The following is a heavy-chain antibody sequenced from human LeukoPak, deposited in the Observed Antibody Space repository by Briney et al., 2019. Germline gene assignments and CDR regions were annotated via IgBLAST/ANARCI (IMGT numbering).Heavy chain of an antibody. CDR3: VRSARDCSSTSCRLDP. D-gene: IGHD2-2*01. CDR1: GFSFSSYG. J-gene: IGHJ5*02. Sequence: GGSLRLSCAASGFSFSSYGMHWVRQAPGKGLEWVAVIWYDGSNKYYVDSVKGRFTISRDNSKNTLYLRMNSLRAEDTAVYYCVRSARDCSSTSCRLDPWGQGTLVTVSS. CDR2: IWYDGSNK. V-gene: IGHV3-33*01.